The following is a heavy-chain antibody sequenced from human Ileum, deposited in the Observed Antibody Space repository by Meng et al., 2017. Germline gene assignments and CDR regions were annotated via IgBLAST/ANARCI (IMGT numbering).Heavy chain of an antibody. J-gene: IGHJ4*02. D-gene: IGHD3-10*01. CDR3: ARGARFGELPRYYFDY. V-gene: IGHV3-7*01. CDR1: GFTFSSYW. Sequence: GGSLRLSCAASGFTFSSYWMSWVRQAPGKGVEGVANIKQDGSEKYYVDSVKGRFTISRDNAKNSLYLQMNSLRAEDTAVYYCARGARFGELPRYYFDYWGQGTLVTVSS. CDR2: IKQDGSEK.